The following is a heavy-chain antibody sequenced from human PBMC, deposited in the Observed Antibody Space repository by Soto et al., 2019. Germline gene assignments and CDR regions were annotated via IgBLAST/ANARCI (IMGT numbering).Heavy chain of an antibody. D-gene: IGHD3-10*01. CDR3: ARDLYYYGPGIGRIDP. Sequence: PSETLSLTCTVSGGSISSGGYYWSWIRQHPGKGLEWIGYIYYSGSTYYNPSLKSRVTISVDTSKNQFSLKLSSVTAADTAVCYCARDLYYYGPGIGRIDPWGQGTLVTVSS. J-gene: IGHJ5*02. V-gene: IGHV4-31*03. CDR1: GGSISSGGYY. CDR2: IYYSGST.